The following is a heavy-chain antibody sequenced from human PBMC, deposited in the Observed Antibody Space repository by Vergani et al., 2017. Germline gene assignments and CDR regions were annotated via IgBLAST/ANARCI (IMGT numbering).Heavy chain of an antibody. D-gene: IGHD4-11*01. CDR3: ARDLGSTTVRETHFDY. Sequence: EVDLVESGGGLAQPGGSLRLSCEASGITFWKFGMHWVRQGPGKGLEWVSGISWNSGAVDYADSVRGRFTISRDNAKNSLYLQMNSLRAEDTAVYYCARDLGSTTVRETHFDYWGQGTLVTVSS. CDR2: ISWNSGAV. J-gene: IGHJ4*02. CDR1: GITFWKFG. V-gene: IGHV3-9*01.